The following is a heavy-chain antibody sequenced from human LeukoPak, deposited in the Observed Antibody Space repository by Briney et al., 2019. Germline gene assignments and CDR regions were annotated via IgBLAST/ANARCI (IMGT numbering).Heavy chain of an antibody. CDR3: ARPYDSSGFNFDF. D-gene: IGHD3-22*01. CDR1: GGPISTYY. Sequence: PSETLSLTCTVSGGPISTYYWSWIRQPPGKGLEWLGRIHYTGSTHYNPSLKSRVTMSIDTSKNQFSLKLTSVTAADTAVYYCARPYDSSGFNFDFWGQGALVTVSS. J-gene: IGHJ4*02. V-gene: IGHV4-59*04. CDR2: IHYTGST.